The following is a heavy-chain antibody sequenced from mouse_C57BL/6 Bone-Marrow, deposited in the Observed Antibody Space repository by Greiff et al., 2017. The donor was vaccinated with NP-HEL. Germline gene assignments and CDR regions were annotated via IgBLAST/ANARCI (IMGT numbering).Heavy chain of an antibody. CDR2: INPNYGTT. Sequence: VESGASVKISCKASGYSFTDYNMNWVKQSNGKSLEWIGVINPNYGTTSYNQKFKGKATLTVDQSSSTAYMQLNSLTSEDSAVYYCARSVYYYGLFDYWGQGTTLTVSS. CDR1: GYSFTDYN. J-gene: IGHJ2*01. CDR3: ARSVYYYGLFDY. V-gene: IGHV1-39*01. D-gene: IGHD1-1*01.